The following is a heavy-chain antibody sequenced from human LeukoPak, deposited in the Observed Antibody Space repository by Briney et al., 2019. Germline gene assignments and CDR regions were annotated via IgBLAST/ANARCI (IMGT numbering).Heavy chain of an antibody. D-gene: IGHD3-22*01. CDR2: ISSSGSTI. J-gene: IGHJ4*02. Sequence: TGGSLRLSCAASGFTFSDYYMSWIRQAPGKGLEWVSYISSSGSTIYYADSVKGRFTISRDNAKNSLYLQMNSLRAEDTAVYYCARVYYDSSGYYSFDYWGQGTLVTVSS. CDR1: GFTFSDYY. V-gene: IGHV3-11*01. CDR3: ARVYYDSSGYYSFDY.